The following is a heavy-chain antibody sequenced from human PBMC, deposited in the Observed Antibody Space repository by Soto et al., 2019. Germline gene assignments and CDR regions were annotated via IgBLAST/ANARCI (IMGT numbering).Heavy chain of an antibody. V-gene: IGHV3-9*01. CDR2: ISWNSGSI. CDR1: GFTFDDYA. D-gene: IGHD6-19*01. CDR3: ARDRSADRLVQYFQH. Sequence: GGSLRLSCAASGFTFDDYAMHWVRQAPGKGLEWVSGISWNSGSIGYADSVKGRFTISRDNAKNSLYLQMNSLTSEDTAVYYCARDRSADRLVQYFQHWGPGTLVTVSS. J-gene: IGHJ1*01.